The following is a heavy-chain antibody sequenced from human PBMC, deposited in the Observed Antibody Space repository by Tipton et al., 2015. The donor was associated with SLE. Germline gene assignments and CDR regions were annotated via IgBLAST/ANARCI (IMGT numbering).Heavy chain of an antibody. CDR3: ARGAFEYSSSSVVFDY. V-gene: IGHV4-59*01. J-gene: IGHJ4*02. Sequence: GLVKPSETLSLTCTVSGGSISSYYWSWIRQPPGKGLEWIGYIYYSGSTNYNPSLKSRVTISVDTSKNQFSLKLSSVTAADTAVYYCARGAFEYSSSSVVFDYWGQGTLVTVSS. CDR2: IYYSGST. CDR1: GGSISSYY. D-gene: IGHD6-6*01.